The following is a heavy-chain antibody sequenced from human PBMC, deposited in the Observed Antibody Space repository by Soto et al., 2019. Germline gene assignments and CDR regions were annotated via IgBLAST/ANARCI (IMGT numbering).Heavy chain of an antibody. J-gene: IGHJ6*02. CDR2: ISSSSSYI. CDR3: ARDVGGFGAILTGRIYYYSAMDV. D-gene: IGHD3-9*01. CDR1: GFTFSSYS. Sequence: PAGSLGLSCAASGFTFSSYSMNWVRQAPVKGLELVSSISSSSSYIYYADSVKGRFAIARDNAKNSLYRQMNSLRAEDTAVYYCARDVGGFGAILTGRIYYYSAMDVWGPGTTVTVPS. V-gene: IGHV3-21*01.